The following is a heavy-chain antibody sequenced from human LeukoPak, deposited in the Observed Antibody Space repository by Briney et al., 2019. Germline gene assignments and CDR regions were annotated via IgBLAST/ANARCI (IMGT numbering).Heavy chain of an antibody. CDR2: IHQDGSEK. Sequence: GGSLRLSCAASEFTFSSYWMSWVRQAPGKGLEWVANIHQDGSEKYYVDSVKGRFTISRDNAKNSLYLQMNSLRAEDTAVYYCARAWRYSSGWYDNWGQGTLVTVSS. CDR1: EFTFSSYW. V-gene: IGHV3-7*05. CDR3: ARAWRYSSGWYDN. J-gene: IGHJ5*02. D-gene: IGHD6-19*01.